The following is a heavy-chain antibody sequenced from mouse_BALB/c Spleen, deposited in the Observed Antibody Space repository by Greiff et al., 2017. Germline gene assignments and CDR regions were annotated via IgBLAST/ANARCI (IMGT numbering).Heavy chain of an antibody. Sequence: VHLVESGAELVRPGSSVKISCKASGYAFSSYWMNWVKQRPGQGLEWIGQIYPGDGDTNYNGKFKGKATLTADKSSSTAYMQLSSLTSEDSAVYFCARNRYDYWGQGTTLTVSS. V-gene: IGHV1-80*01. CDR1: GYAFSSYW. CDR2: IYPGDGDT. CDR3: ARNRYDY. D-gene: IGHD2-14*01. J-gene: IGHJ2*01.